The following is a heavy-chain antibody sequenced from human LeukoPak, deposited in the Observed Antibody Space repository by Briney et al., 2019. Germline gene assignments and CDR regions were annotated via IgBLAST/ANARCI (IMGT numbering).Heavy chain of an antibody. Sequence: SETLSLTCTVSGGSISSYYWSWIRQPPGKGLKWMGYIYYSGSTNYNHSLKSRVTISVDTSKNQFSLKLSSVTAADTAVYYCARHASSGYRLHYMDVWGKGTTVTVSS. J-gene: IGHJ6*03. V-gene: IGHV4-59*08. CDR3: ARHASSGYRLHYMDV. D-gene: IGHD3-22*01. CDR1: GGSISSYY. CDR2: IYYSGST.